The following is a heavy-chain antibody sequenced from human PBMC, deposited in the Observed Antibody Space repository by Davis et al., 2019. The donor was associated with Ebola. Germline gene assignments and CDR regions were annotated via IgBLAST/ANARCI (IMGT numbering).Heavy chain of an antibody. CDR1: GGSFSGYY. CDR2: INHSGST. CDR3: ARPVYSGSYYYFDY. Sequence: GSLRLSCAVYGGSFSGYYWSWIRQPPGKGLEWIGEINHSGSTNYNPSLKSRVTISVDTSKNQFSLKLSSVTAADTAVYFCARPVYSGSYYYFDYWGQGTLVTVSS. J-gene: IGHJ4*02. D-gene: IGHD1-26*01. V-gene: IGHV4-34*01.